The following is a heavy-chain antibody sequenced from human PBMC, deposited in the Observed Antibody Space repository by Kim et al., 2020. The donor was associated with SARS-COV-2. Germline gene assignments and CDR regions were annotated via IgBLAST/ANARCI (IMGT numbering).Heavy chain of an antibody. J-gene: IGHJ4*02. CDR2: INPNSGGT. Sequence: ASVKVSCKASGYTFTGYYMHWVRQAPGQGLEWMGWINPNSGGTNYAQKFLGRVTMTRDTSISTAYMELSRLRSDDTAVYYCARYRGSSSGFDYWGQGTLVTVSS. D-gene: IGHD1-26*01. CDR3: ARYRGSSSGFDY. CDR1: GYTFTGYY. V-gene: IGHV1-2*02.